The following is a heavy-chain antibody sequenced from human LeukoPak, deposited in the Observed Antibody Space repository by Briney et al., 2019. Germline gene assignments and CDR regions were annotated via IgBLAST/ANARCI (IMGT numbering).Heavy chain of an antibody. Sequence: GGTLRLSCAVSGVTFSSYNMNWVRQPPGKGLEWVSSISSSSSYIYYADSVKGRFTISRDNAENSLYLQMNSLRAEDTAVYYCASWAEYSDVYWGQGTLVTVSS. CDR1: GVTFSSYN. CDR2: ISSSSSYI. D-gene: IGHD5-18*01. CDR3: ASWAEYSDVY. V-gene: IGHV3-21*01. J-gene: IGHJ4*02.